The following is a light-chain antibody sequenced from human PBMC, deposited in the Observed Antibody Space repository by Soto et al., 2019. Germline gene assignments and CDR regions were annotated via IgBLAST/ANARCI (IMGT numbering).Light chain of an antibody. CDR2: GAS. CDR3: QQYGSSLWT. V-gene: IGKV3-20*01. Sequence: EIVLPQSPATLSLSPGVSYTLSGRASQSVSSSYLAWYQQKPGQAPRLLIYGASSRATDIPDRFSGSGSGTDFTLTISRLEPEEFAVYYCQQYGSSLWTFGQGTKVDIK. CDR1: QSVSSSY. J-gene: IGKJ1*01.